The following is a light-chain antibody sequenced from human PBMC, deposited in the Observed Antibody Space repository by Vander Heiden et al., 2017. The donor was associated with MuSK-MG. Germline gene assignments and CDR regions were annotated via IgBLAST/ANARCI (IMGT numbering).Light chain of an antibody. CDR1: ESVGSN. V-gene: IGKV3-15*01. CDR2: GAS. CDR3: QQYNYWTPMYT. Sequence: IVMTQSPATLSVSPGERATLSCRASESVGSNVAWYQQKPGQAPRLLIYGASTRATGIPARYSGSGSGTEFTLTISSLQSEDFAVYYCQQYNYWTPMYTFGQGTKLEIK. J-gene: IGKJ2*01.